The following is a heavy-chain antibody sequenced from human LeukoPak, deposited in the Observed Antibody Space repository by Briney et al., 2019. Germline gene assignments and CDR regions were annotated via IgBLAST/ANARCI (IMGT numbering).Heavy chain of an antibody. CDR3: AKDRIGSGWYYFDY. CDR1: GFTFDDYA. Sequence: GGSLRLSCAASGFTFDDYAMHWVRQAPGKGLEWVSGISWNSGSIGYADSVKGRFTISRDNAKNSLYLQMNSLRAEDTALYYCAKDRIGSGWYYFDYWGQGTLVTVSS. V-gene: IGHV3-9*01. CDR2: ISWNSGSI. J-gene: IGHJ4*02. D-gene: IGHD6-19*01.